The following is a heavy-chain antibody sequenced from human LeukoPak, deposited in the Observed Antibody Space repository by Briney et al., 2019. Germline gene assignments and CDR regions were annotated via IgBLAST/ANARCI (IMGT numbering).Heavy chain of an antibody. Sequence: GGSLRLSCVASGFTFSNYWMHWVRQTPGKGLEWVSSISGNGENTYNADSVKGRFTISRDNSKNMLYLQMNSLRADDTAVYYCAKGNRGGYTTAFDYWGQGTLVTVSS. CDR3: AKGNRGGYTTAFDY. CDR1: GFTFSNYW. V-gene: IGHV3-23*01. CDR2: ISGNGENT. J-gene: IGHJ4*02. D-gene: IGHD5-12*01.